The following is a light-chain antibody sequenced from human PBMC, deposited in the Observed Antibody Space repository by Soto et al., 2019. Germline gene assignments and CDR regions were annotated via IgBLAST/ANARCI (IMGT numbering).Light chain of an antibody. V-gene: IGKV3D-15*01. Sequence: EIAMTQSPSTLSVSQGEKASLSCRASQSAGNFLAWYQQKPGQAPRLLIYYISTRATGIPARFSGSGSGTEFTLTINSLQSEDSAVYYCQQHNQWPTFGQGTRLEIK. CDR2: YIS. J-gene: IGKJ5*01. CDR1: QSAGNF. CDR3: QQHNQWPT.